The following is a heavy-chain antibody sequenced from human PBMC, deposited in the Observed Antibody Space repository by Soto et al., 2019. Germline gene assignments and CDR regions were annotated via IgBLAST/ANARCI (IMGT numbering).Heavy chain of an antibody. CDR2: IYYSGST. CDR1: GGSISSSSYY. CDR3: ARHDSSSFSPPWFDP. J-gene: IGHJ5*02. Sequence: PSETLSLTCTVSGGSISSSSYYWGWIRQPPGKGLEWIGSIYYSGSTYYNPSLKSRVTISVDTSKNQFSLKLSSVTAADTAVYYCARHDSSSFSPPWFDPWGQGTLVTVSS. V-gene: IGHV4-39*01. D-gene: IGHD6-6*01.